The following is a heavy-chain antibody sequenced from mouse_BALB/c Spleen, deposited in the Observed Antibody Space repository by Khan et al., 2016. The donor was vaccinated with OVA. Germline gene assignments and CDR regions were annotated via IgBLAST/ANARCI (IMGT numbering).Heavy chain of an antibody. D-gene: IGHD2-3*01. Sequence: EVELVESGGGLVQPGGSRKLSCAASGFTFSGFGMHWVRQAPEKGLEWVAFISSDSNTIYYADTVKGRFTTSRANPKKTLFLPMTSLRSEDTAMYFCARTGYYYFDYWGQGTTLTVSS. CDR2: ISSDSNTI. CDR1: GFTFSGFG. CDR3: ARTGYYYFDY. J-gene: IGHJ2*01. V-gene: IGHV5-17*02.